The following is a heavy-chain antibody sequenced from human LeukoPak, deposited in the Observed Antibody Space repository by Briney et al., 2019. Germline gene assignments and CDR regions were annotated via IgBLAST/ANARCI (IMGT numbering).Heavy chain of an antibody. J-gene: IGHJ3*02. CDR2: INPGGGST. V-gene: IGHV1-46*01. Sequence: ASVKVSCKASGYTFSSYYMHWVRQAPGQGLEWMGLINPGGGSTTSAQKFQGRVTMTRDTSTRTVYMELSSLRSDDTAVYYCAKTHRDSSDCPHDAFDIWGQGTMVTVSS. CDR3: AKTHRDSSDCPHDAFDI. D-gene: IGHD3-22*01. CDR1: GYTFSSYY.